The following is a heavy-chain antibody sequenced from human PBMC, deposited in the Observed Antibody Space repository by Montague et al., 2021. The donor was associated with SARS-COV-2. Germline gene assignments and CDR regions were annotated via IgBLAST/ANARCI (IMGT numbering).Heavy chain of an antibody. CDR3: ARHLAVGTSGFDI. V-gene: IGHV4-59*08. J-gene: IGHJ3*02. Sequence: SETLSLTCTVSGVSINNYCWIWIRQPPEKGPEWISFIHYTGSANYNPSLKSRATISVDPYKTQYSLKLTSVTAADAALYYCARHLAVGTSGFDIWGQGTMVTVSS. D-gene: IGHD6-19*01. CDR1: GVSINNYC. CDR2: IHYTGSA.